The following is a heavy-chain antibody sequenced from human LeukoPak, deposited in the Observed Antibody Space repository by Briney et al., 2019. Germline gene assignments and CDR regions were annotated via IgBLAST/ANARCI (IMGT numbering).Heavy chain of an antibody. CDR2: ISSSSSYI. V-gene: IGHV3-21*01. CDR1: GFTFSSYS. D-gene: IGHD6-19*01. Sequence: GGSLRLSCAASGFTFSSYSMNWVRQAPGKGLEWVSSISSSSSYIYYAGSVKGRFTISRDNAKNSLYLQMNSLRAEDTAVYYCARDRTAVARDAFDIWGQGTMVTVSS. J-gene: IGHJ3*02. CDR3: ARDRTAVARDAFDI.